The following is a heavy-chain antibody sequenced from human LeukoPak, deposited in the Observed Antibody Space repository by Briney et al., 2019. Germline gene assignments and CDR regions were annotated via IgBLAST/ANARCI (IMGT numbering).Heavy chain of an antibody. J-gene: IGHJ4*02. CDR1: GFTFSNYA. CDR3: AKWGDYDVLTGYYVPDY. CDR2: ILGSGCST. Sequence: AGGSLRLSCAASGFTFSNYAMSWVRQAPGKGLEWVSAILGSGCSTYYADSVKGRFTVSRDNSKSTLYLQMNSLRAEDTALYYCAKWGDYDVLTGYYVPDYWGQGTLVTVSS. D-gene: IGHD3-9*01. V-gene: IGHV3-23*01.